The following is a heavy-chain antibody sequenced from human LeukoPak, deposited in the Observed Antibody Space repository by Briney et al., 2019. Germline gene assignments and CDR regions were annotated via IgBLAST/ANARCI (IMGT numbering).Heavy chain of an antibody. Sequence: GASVKVSCKASGYTFTGYYMHWVRQAPGQGLEWMGWINPNSGGTNYAQKFQGRVTMTRDTSISTAYMELSRLRSDDTAVYYCARGGAPFGYSYGLIYYYYYMDVWGKGTTVTVSS. V-gene: IGHV1-2*02. CDR3: ARGGAPFGYSYGLIYYYYYMDV. CDR2: INPNSGGT. J-gene: IGHJ6*03. D-gene: IGHD5-18*01. CDR1: GYTFTGYY.